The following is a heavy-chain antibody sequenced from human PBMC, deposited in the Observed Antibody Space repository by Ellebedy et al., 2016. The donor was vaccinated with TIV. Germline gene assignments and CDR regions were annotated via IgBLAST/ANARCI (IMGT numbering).Heavy chain of an antibody. CDR2: IYYSWTT. V-gene: IGHV4-59*01. Sequence: MPSETLSLTCTVSGISIGRYFWNWIRQSPEKGLEWIGYIYYSWTTTYSPSLTSRVTMLVDTSKNQFSLRLTSATAADTVVYYCARRLHYGDWYFDLWGRGTLVTVSS. CDR3: ARRLHYGDWYFDL. D-gene: IGHD4-17*01. J-gene: IGHJ2*01. CDR1: GISIGRYF.